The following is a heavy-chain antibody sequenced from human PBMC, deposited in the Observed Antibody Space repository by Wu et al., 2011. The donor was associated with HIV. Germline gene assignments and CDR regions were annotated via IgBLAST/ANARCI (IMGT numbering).Heavy chain of an antibody. Sequence: LVRVWSVRWKKPGASVRSPVRLLAIPLPPMVSVGVRQIPGQGLEWMGWISVHDGNTNYAQRIQDRVAIVADTSTNIVYIELRSLTSDDTAIYYCVRDQTPYFYDSSGYLDALDIWGPRDTGHCLV. J-gene: IGHJ3*02. CDR2: ISVHDGNT. V-gene: IGHV1-18*01. D-gene: IGHD3-22*01. CDR1: AIPLPPMV. CDR3: VRDQTPYFYDSSGYLDALDI.